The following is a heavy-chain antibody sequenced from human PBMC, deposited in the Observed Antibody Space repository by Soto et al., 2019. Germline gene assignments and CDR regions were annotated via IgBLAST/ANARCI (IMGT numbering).Heavy chain of an antibody. J-gene: IGHJ4*02. CDR3: ARDDSGDGYTLDY. D-gene: IGHD1-26*01. CDR2: IIPIYAIA. CDR1: GDSFSTYT. V-gene: IGHV1-69*04. Sequence: VASVKVSCKASGDSFSTYTIAWVRQAPGQGLEWMGRIIPIYAIAKYAQKFQGRVTITADKSTSTAYMELSNLGSEDTAVYYCARDDSGDGYTLDYWGPGTLVTVSS.